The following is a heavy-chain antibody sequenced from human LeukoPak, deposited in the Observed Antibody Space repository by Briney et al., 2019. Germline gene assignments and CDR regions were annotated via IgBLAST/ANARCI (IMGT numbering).Heavy chain of an antibody. CDR2: IIPILGIA. J-gene: IGHJ4*02. Sequence: ASVKVSCKASGYTFTGYYMHWVRQAPGQGLEWMGRIIPILGIANYAQKFQGRVTITADKSTSTAYMELSSLRSEDTAVYYCARAPYYDSSGYPGQEYYFDYWGQGTLVTVSS. CDR1: GYTFTGYY. D-gene: IGHD3-22*01. CDR3: ARAPYYDSSGYPGQEYYFDY. V-gene: IGHV1-69*04.